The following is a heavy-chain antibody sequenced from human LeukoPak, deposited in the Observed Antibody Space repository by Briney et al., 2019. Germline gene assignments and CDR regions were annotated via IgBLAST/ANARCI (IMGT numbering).Heavy chain of an antibody. Sequence: TGGSLRLSCAASGFTFSSYGMHWVRQAPGKGLEWVVVISYDGSNKYYADSAKGRFTISRDNSKNTLYLQMNSLRAEDTAVYYCAKEEQWLVPWYYYYYGMDVGGQGTTVTVSS. V-gene: IGHV3-30*18. D-gene: IGHD6-19*01. J-gene: IGHJ6*02. CDR2: ISYDGSNK. CDR1: GFTFSSYG. CDR3: AKEEQWLVPWYYYYYGMDV.